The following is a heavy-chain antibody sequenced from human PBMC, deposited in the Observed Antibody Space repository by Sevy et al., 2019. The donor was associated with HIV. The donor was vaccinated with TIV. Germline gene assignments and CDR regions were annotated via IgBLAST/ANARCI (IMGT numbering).Heavy chain of an antibody. V-gene: IGHV3-64D*06. J-gene: IGHJ6*02. CDR3: VMPALITDIAAAGTWYYGMDV. CDR2: ISSNGGST. CDR1: GFTFSSYA. Sequence: GGSLRLSCSASGFTFSSYAMHWVRQAPGKGLEYVSAISSNGGSTYYADSVKGRFTISRDNSKNTLYLQMSSLRAEDTVVYYCVMPALITDIAAAGTWYYGMDVWGQGTTVTVSS. D-gene: IGHD6-13*01.